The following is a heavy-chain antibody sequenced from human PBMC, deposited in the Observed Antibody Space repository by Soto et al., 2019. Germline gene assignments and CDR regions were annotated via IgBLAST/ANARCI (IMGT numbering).Heavy chain of an antibody. Sequence: QVQLQESGPGLVKPSETLYLTCTVSGGSISPYYWHWIRQPPGKGLEWIGYIYYGGTTSYNPSLQSRVPISLETSKSQISLRLSSVTAADTAIYYCARLGAHYQSLDPWGPGTLVTVSS. CDR3: ARLGAHYQSLDP. V-gene: IGHV4-59*08. CDR2: IYYGGTT. D-gene: IGHD2-2*01. J-gene: IGHJ5*02. CDR1: GGSISPYY.